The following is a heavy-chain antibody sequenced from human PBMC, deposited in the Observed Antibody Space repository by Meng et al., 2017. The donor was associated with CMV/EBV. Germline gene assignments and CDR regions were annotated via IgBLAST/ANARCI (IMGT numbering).Heavy chain of an antibody. Sequence: GESLKISCAASGFTSSSYEMNWVRQAPGKGLEWVSYISSSGSTIYYADSVKGRFTISRDNAKNSLYLQMNSLRAEDTAVYYCASYSNYGLYYYYGMDVWGQGTTVTVSS. CDR2: ISSSGSTI. CDR3: ASYSNYGLYYYYGMDV. CDR1: GFTSSSYE. D-gene: IGHD4-11*01. J-gene: IGHJ6*02. V-gene: IGHV3-48*03.